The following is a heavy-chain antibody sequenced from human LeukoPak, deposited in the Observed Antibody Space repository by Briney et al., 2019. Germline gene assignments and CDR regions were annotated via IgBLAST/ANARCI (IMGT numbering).Heavy chain of an antibody. D-gene: IGHD3-3*01. CDR3: ARAIEYYDFWSGYHT. Sequence: PGGSLRLSCAASGFTFSSYSTNWVRQAPGKGLEWVSSISSSSSYIYYADSVKGRFTISRDNAKNSLYLQMNSLRAEDTAVYYCARAIEYYDFWSGYHTWGQGTLVTVSS. CDR2: ISSSSSYI. J-gene: IGHJ5*02. CDR1: GFTFSSYS. V-gene: IGHV3-21*01.